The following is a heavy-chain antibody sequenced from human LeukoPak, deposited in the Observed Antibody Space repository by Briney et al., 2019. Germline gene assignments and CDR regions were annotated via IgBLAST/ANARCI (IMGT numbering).Heavy chain of an antibody. V-gene: IGHV1-69*13. D-gene: IGHD2-15*01. CDR3: ARVVVVVAATLKYGNGMDV. J-gene: IGHJ6*02. CDR2: IIPIFGTA. Sequence: ASVNVSFTASGGTFSIYAISWVRQAPGQGLEWMGGIIPIFGTANYAQKFQGRVTITADESTSTAYMELSSLRSEDTAVYYCARVVVVVAATLKYGNGMDVWGQGTTVTVSS. CDR1: GGTFSIYA.